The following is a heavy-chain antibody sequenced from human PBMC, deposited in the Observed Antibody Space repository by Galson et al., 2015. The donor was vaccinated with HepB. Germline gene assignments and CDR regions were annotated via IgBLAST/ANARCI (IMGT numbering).Heavy chain of an antibody. Sequence: SLRLSCAASGFTFSSYSMNWVRQAPGKGLEWVSYISSSSSTIYYADSVQGRFTISRDNAKNSLYLQMNSLRDEDTAVYYCARDTLSLGIYPYSDYWGQGTLVTVSS. D-gene: IGHD5-12*01. V-gene: IGHV3-48*02. J-gene: IGHJ4*02. CDR2: ISSSSSTI. CDR1: GFTFSSYS. CDR3: ARDTLSLGIYPYSDY.